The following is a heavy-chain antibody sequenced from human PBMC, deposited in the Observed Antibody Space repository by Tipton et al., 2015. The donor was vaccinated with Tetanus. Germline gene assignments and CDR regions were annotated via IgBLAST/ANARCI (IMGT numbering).Heavy chain of an antibody. CDR1: GFTINNYW. D-gene: IGHD3-3*01. CDR3: AKGLGFYGMDV. V-gene: IGHV3-9*01. J-gene: IGHJ6*02. Sequence: SLRLSCAASGFTINNYWMSWVRRAPGKGLEWVSGITWNSGSIGYADSVKGRFTISRDNAKNSLYLQMNSLRAEDTALYYCAKGLGFYGMDVWGQGTTVTVSS. CDR2: ITWNSGSI.